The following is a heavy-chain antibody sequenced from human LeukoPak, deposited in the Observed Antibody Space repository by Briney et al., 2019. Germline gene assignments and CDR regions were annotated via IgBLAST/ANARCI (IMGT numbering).Heavy chain of an antibody. CDR3: ARLYDSSGYDGNFNY. CDR2: IYYSGST. D-gene: IGHD3-22*01. Sequence: SQTLSLTCTVSGGSISSGGYYWSWIRQHPGKGLEWIGYIYYSGSTYYNPSLKSRVTISVDTSKNQSSLKLSSVTAADTAVYYCARLYDSSGYDGNFNYWGQGTLVTVSS. CDR1: GGSISSGGYY. V-gene: IGHV4-31*03. J-gene: IGHJ4*02.